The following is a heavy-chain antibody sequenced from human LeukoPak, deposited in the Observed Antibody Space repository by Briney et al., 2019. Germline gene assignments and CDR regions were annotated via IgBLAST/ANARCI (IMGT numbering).Heavy chain of an antibody. Sequence: GGSLRLSCAASGFTFSSYAMSWVRQAPGKGLDWFSAISGSGGSTYYSDSVKGRFTISRDNSKNTLYLQMNSLRAEDTAVYYCATARRDWDFDYWGQGTLVTVSS. J-gene: IGHJ4*02. D-gene: IGHD3/OR15-3a*01. CDR2: ISGSGGST. CDR1: GFTFSSYA. V-gene: IGHV3-23*01. CDR3: ATARRDWDFDY.